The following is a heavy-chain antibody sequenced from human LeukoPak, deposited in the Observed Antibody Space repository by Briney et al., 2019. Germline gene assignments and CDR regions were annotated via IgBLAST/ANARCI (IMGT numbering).Heavy chain of an antibody. D-gene: IGHD5-12*01. V-gene: IGHV3-7*03. CDR3: AARGSTNWFDP. Sequence: GGSLRLSCAASGFTFRSYWMSWVRQAPGKGLEWVANIKQDGSEKYYVDSVKGRFTISRDNAKNSLYLQMNSLRAEDTAVYYCAARGSTNWFDPWGQGTLVTVSS. CDR2: IKQDGSEK. CDR1: GFTFRSYW. J-gene: IGHJ5*02.